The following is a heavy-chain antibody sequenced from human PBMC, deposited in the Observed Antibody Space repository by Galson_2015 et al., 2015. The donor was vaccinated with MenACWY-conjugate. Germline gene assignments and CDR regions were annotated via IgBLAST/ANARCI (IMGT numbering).Heavy chain of an antibody. D-gene: IGHD5-18*01. CDR1: GFTFTGYE. Sequence: SLRLSCAASGFTFTGYEFNWVRQAPGKGLEWLSYISKSGSPIYYADSVKGRFTISRDNIKKSLFLEMNSLRAGDTGVYYCARVRTWIHQYFHYMDVWGKGTTVPVSS. J-gene: IGHJ6*03. CDR3: ARVRTWIHQYFHYMDV. CDR2: ISKSGSPI. V-gene: IGHV3-48*03.